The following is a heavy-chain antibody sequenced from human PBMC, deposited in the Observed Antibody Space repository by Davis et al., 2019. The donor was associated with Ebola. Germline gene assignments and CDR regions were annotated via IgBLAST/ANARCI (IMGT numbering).Heavy chain of an antibody. Sequence: PGGSLRLSCAASGFTFSSYWMSWVRQAPGKGLEWVANIKQDGSEKYYVDSVKGRFTISRDNAKNSLYLQMNSLRAEDTAVYYCARDRKWLVLDYFDYWGQGTLVTVSS. V-gene: IGHV3-7*03. CDR3: ARDRKWLVLDYFDY. J-gene: IGHJ4*02. CDR1: GFTFSSYW. D-gene: IGHD6-19*01. CDR2: IKQDGSEK.